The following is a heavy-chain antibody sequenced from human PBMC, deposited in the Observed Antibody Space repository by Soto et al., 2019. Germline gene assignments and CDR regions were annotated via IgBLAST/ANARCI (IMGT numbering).Heavy chain of an antibody. D-gene: IGHD2-15*01. J-gene: IGHJ4*02. CDR3: ARGRERSCYDY. V-gene: IGHV4-31*03. Sequence: QVQLQESGPGLVKPSQTLSLTCPVSGGSISSGGYYWSWIRQHPGKGLELIGYIYYSGSTDYNPALQSRVTLTVDTSKNQFSLKMSSVTAADTAVYYCARGRERSCYDYWGQGTLVTVSS. CDR1: GGSISSGGYY. CDR2: IYYSGST.